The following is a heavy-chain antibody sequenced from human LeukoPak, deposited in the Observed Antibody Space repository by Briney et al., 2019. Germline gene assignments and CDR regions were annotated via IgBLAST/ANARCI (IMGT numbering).Heavy chain of an antibody. CDR3: ARSSNYYDSSGSYYFDY. CDR1: GYSISTDYY. V-gene: IGHV4-38-2*02. CDR2: IYHSGST. Sequence: SETLSLTCTVSGYSISTDYYWGWIRQPPGKGLEWIGSIYHSGSTYYNPSLKSRVTISVDTSKNHFSLKLSSVTAADTAVYYCARSSNYYDSSGSYYFDYWGQGTLVTVSS. J-gene: IGHJ4*02. D-gene: IGHD3-22*01.